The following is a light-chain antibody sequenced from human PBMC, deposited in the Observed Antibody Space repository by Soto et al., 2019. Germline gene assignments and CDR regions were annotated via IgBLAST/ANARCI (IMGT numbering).Light chain of an antibody. CDR3: QQYGSSGT. CDR2: GAS. V-gene: IGKV3-20*01. CDR1: QSVSSSY. J-gene: IGKJ1*01. Sequence: EIVLTQCPGTLSLAQVATPTLTCRASQSVSSSYLAWYQQKPGQAPRLLIYGASNRATGIPDRFSGSGSGTDFTLTISRLEPEDFAVYYCQQYGSSGTCGQGTKVDIK.